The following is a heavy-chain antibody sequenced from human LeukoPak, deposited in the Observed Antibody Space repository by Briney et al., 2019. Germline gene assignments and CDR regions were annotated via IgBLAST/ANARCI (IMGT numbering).Heavy chain of an antibody. J-gene: IGHJ5*02. CDR3: ARGGGDCSGGSCYSPYNWFDP. V-gene: IGHV3-21*01. CDR1: GFTFSSYS. D-gene: IGHD2-15*01. Sequence: KSGGTLRLSCAASGFTFSSYSMNWIRQAPGKGLEWVASISSSSSYIYYADSVKGRFPISRDNAKNSLYLQMSSLRAEDTAVYYCARGGGDCSGGSCYSPYNWFDPWGQGTLVTVSS. CDR2: ISSSSSYI.